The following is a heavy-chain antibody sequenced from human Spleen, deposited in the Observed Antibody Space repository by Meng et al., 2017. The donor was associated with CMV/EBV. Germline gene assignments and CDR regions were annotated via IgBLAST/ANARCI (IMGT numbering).Heavy chain of an antibody. Sequence: GESLKISCAASGFTVSSDYMSWVRQAPGKGLEWVTHINHDGSERHYVASVKGRFTVSRDNAANSLYLQMNSLRDEDTAVYYCARAIPLQHWGQGALVTVSS. CDR2: INHDGSER. CDR1: GFTVSSDY. V-gene: IGHV3-7*01. CDR3: ARAIPLQH. D-gene: IGHD2-21*01. J-gene: IGHJ1*01.